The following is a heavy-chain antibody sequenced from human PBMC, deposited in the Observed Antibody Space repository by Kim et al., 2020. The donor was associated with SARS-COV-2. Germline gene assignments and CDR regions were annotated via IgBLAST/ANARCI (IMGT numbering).Heavy chain of an antibody. J-gene: IGHJ4*02. CDR2: ISYDGSNQ. Sequence: GGSLRLSCAASGFTFSSYAMHWVRQAPGKGLEWVAIISYDGSNQYYTDSVKGRFTISRDNSKNTLYLQVNSLRPEDTAVYYCARGRGWELLWFGEVQYWGQGTLVTVSS. D-gene: IGHD3-10*01. CDR3: ARGRGWELLWFGEVQY. V-gene: IGHV3-30*04. CDR1: GFTFSSYA.